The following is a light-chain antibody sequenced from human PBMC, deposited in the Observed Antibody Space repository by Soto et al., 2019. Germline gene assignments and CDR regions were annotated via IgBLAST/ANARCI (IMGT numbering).Light chain of an antibody. J-gene: IGLJ3*02. Sequence: QSALTQPPSASGSPGQSVTISCTGTSSDIGGYDHVSWYQQHPGKAPTVMIYEVTKRPSGVPDRFSGSKAGNTASLTVFGLQAEDEADYYCSSFAGPVWVFGGGTQLTVL. CDR3: SSFAGPVWV. CDR2: EVT. CDR1: SSDIGGYDH. V-gene: IGLV2-8*01.